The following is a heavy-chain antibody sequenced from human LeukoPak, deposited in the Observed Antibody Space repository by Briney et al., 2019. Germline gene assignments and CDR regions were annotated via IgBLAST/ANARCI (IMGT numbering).Heavy chain of an antibody. CDR2: IYTSGST. D-gene: IGHD1-7*01. J-gene: IGHJ5*02. CDR1: GGSINSYY. Sequence: SETLSLSCTVSGGSINSYYWSWIQQPPGKGLEWIGYIYTSGSTNYNPSLKSRVTISVDTSKNQFSLKLSSVTAADTAVYYCARRRRTGTLWFDPWGQGTLVTVSS. V-gene: IGHV4-4*09. CDR3: ARRRRTGTLWFDP.